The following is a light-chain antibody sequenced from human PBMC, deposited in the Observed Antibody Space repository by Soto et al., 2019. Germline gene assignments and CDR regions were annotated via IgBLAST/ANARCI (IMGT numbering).Light chain of an antibody. Sequence: DIQMTQSPSTLSGSVGDRVTITCRASQGISHYVAWYQQKPGQVPKFLIYAASTLQSGVPSRFSGSGSGTDFTLTISSLQPEDVATYYCQKYNSARWTFGQGTKVDIK. J-gene: IGKJ1*01. CDR3: QKYNSARWT. CDR1: QGISHY. V-gene: IGKV1-27*01. CDR2: AAS.